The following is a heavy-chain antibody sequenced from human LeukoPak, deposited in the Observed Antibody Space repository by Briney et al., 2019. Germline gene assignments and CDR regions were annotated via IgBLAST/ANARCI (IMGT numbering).Heavy chain of an antibody. D-gene: IGHD1-14*01. CDR3: ARRKEVQTTFDC. CDR1: GFTFSSYA. J-gene: IGHJ4*02. Sequence: GGSLRLSCAASGFTFSSYAMHWVRQAPGKGLEWVAVISYDGSNKYYADSVKGRFTISRDNSKNTLYLQMNSLRAEDTAVYSCARRKEVQTTFDCWGQGTPVTVSS. V-gene: IGHV3-30*07. CDR2: ISYDGSNK.